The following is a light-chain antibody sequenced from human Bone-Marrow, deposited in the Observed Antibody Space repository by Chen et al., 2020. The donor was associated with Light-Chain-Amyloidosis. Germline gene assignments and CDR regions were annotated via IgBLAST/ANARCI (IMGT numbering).Light chain of an antibody. CDR3: ATWDDSLNGVM. CDR1: NSNIGNNA. J-gene: IGLJ3*02. V-gene: IGLV1-44*01. Sequence: SVLTQPPSVSGTPGQRVTISLSGSNSNIGNNAVNWYQQQYPVTAPKLLIYSNNQRPSGVPYRFAGSMSGTSASLAISGLQPEDEAEYYCATWDDSLNGVMFGGGTKLTVL. CDR2: SNN.